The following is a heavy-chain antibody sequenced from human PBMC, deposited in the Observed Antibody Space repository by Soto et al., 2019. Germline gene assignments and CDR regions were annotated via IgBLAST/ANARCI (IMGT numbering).Heavy chain of an antibody. D-gene: IGHD3-22*01. CDR3: ARDYYKYYDSSGYYRAPAY. CDR1: GFTFSSYA. CDR2: ISYDGSDK. J-gene: IGHJ4*02. V-gene: IGHV3-30-3*01. Sequence: GGSLRLSCAASGFTFSSYAMHWVRQAPGKGLEWVALISYDGSDKDYADSVKGRFTISRDNSRNTLFLQMNSLRAEDTAVYYCARDYYKYYDSSGYYRAPAYWGQGTLVTVSS.